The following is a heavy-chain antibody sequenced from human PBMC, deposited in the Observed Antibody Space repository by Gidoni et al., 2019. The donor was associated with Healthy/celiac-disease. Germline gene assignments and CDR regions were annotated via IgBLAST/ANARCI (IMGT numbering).Heavy chain of an antibody. V-gene: IGHV4-31*03. Sequence: QVQLQESGPGLVKPSQTLSLTCTFSGGSISRGGYYWSWIRQNPGTGLEWIGYIYYSGSTYYNQSLKSRVTISVDTSKNQFSLKLSSVTDADTAVYYCARGPNGIVVVPAGPDYYYYMDVWGKGTTVTVSS. D-gene: IGHD2-2*01. CDR1: GGSISRGGYY. CDR2: IYYSGST. CDR3: ARGPNGIVVVPAGPDYYYYMDV. J-gene: IGHJ6*03.